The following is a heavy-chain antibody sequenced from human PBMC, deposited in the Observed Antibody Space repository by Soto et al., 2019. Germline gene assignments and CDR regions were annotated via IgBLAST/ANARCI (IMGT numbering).Heavy chain of an antibody. Sequence: GGSLRLSCAASGFTFSSYAMSWVRQAPGKGLEWVSAISGSGGSTYYADSVKGRFTISRDNSKNTLYLQMNSLRAEDTAVYYCAKGDYYDSSGLTFGMDVWGQGTTVTVSS. CDR2: ISGSGGST. V-gene: IGHV3-23*01. CDR1: GFTFSSYA. D-gene: IGHD3-22*01. J-gene: IGHJ6*02. CDR3: AKGDYYDSSGLTFGMDV.